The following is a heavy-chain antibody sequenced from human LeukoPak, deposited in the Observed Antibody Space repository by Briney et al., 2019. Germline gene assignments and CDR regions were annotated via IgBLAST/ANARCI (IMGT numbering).Heavy chain of an antibody. V-gene: IGHV4-39*01. CDR1: GGSISSITSLTYY. Sequence: SETLSLTCIVSGGSISSITSLTYYWGWIRQPPGKGLEWIGSIYYSGSTYYNPSLKSRVTISVDTSKNQFSLKLSSVTAADTAVYYCASPRPAAMDWDAFDIWGQGTMVTVSS. CDR3: ASPRPAAMDWDAFDI. CDR2: IYYSGST. D-gene: IGHD2-2*01. J-gene: IGHJ3*02.